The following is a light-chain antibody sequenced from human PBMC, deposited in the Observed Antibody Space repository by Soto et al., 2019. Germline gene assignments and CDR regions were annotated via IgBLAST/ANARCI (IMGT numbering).Light chain of an antibody. CDR2: RSN. J-gene: IGLJ1*01. Sequence: QLVLTQPPSVSGTPGQRVTITCSGSSSNIGTNYVYWYQQLPGTAPKLLIYRSNQRPSGVPDRFSGSKSGTSASLAISGLRSEDEADYYCTAWDDSLSGPLYVFGTGTKLTVL. CDR1: SSNIGTNY. V-gene: IGLV1-47*01. CDR3: TAWDDSLSGPLYV.